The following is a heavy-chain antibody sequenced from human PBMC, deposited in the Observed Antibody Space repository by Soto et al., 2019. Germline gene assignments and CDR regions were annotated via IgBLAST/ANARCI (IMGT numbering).Heavy chain of an antibody. CDR2: IYSGGST. V-gene: IGHV3-53*01. Sequence: GSLRLSCVASGFTVSSNYMSWVRQAPGKGLEWVSVIYSGGSTYYADSVKGRFTISRDNSKNTVYLQMNSLRAEDTAVYYCARDRYSGYDYYYFGMDVWGQGTTVTVSS. J-gene: IGHJ6*02. D-gene: IGHD5-12*01. CDR3: ARDRYSGYDYYYFGMDV. CDR1: GFTVSSNY.